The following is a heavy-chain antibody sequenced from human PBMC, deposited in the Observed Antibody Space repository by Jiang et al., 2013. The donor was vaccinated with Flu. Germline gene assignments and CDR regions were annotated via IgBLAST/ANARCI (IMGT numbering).Heavy chain of an antibody. J-gene: IGHJ5*02. CDR1: SVSSNSAA. CDR2: TYYRSKWYN. CDR3: ARDLIGIVGATTWFDP. Sequence: SVSSNSAAWNWIRQSPSRGLEWLGRTYYRSKWYNDYAVSVKSRITINPDTSKNQFSLQLNSVTPEDTAVYYCARDLIGIVGATTWFDPWGQGTLVTVSS. V-gene: IGHV6-1*01. D-gene: IGHD1-26*01.